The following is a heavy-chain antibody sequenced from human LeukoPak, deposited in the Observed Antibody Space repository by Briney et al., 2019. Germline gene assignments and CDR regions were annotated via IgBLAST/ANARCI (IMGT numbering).Heavy chain of an antibody. CDR3: ARGSVNYCSSTSCSGAFDI. CDR1: GGSFSGYY. Sequence: SETLSLTCAVYGGSFSGYYWSWIRQPPGKGLERIGEINHSGSTNYNPSLQSRVTISVDTSRNQFSLKLRSVTAADTAVYYCARGSVNYCSSTSCSGAFDIWGQGTMVTVSS. D-gene: IGHD2-2*01. CDR2: INHSGST. V-gene: IGHV4-34*01. J-gene: IGHJ3*02.